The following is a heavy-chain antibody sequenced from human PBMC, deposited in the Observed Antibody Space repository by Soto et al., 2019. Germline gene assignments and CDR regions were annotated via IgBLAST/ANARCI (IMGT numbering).Heavy chain of an antibody. CDR3: ARVPDY. Sequence: QLQLQESGSGLVKPSQTLSLTCAVSGVSISSGGYSWSWIRHPPGKGLEWIGYMSHSGSTYYTPALQTRVTIAIDRPKTQSSLKLSSVTAADTAVYYCARVPDYSGQRILVTVSS. CDR1: GVSISSGGYS. CDR2: MSHSGST. D-gene: IGHD2-2*01. J-gene: IGHJ4*02. V-gene: IGHV4-30-2*01.